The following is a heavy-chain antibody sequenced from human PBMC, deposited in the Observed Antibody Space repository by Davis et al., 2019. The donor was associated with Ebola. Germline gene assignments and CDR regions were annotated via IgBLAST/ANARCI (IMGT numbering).Heavy chain of an antibody. CDR3: ATGLPAARVYYYGMDV. Sequence: GESLKISCAASGFTFSSYAMSWVRQAPGKGLEWVANIKQDGSEKYYVDSVKGRFTISRDNAKNSLYLQMNSLRAEDTAVYYCATGLPAARVYYYGMDVWGQGTTVTVSS. V-gene: IGHV3-7*01. CDR1: GFTFSSYA. CDR2: IKQDGSEK. D-gene: IGHD2-2*01. J-gene: IGHJ6*02.